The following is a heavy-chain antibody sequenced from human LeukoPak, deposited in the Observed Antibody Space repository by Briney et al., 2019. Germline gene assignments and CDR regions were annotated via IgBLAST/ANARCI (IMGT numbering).Heavy chain of an antibody. Sequence: ASVKVSCKASGYTFTGYYMHWVRQAPGQGLEWMGWINPNSGGTNYAQKFQGRVTITRDMSTSTAYMELSSLRSEDTAVYYCAAAVRESENYYYYGMDVWGQGTTVTVSS. CDR3: AAAVRESENYYYYGMDV. CDR1: GYTFTGYY. J-gene: IGHJ6*02. D-gene: IGHD3-10*01. V-gene: IGHV1-2*02. CDR2: INPNSGGT.